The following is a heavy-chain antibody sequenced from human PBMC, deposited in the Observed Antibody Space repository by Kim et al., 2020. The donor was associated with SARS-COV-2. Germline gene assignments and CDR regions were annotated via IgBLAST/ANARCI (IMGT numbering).Heavy chain of an antibody. CDR3: ARGGSGSYSPFDL. J-gene: IGHJ5*02. Sequence: NYNASFRSLVIMSADTSKNQFSLKLTFVTAADTAMYYCARGGSGSYSPFDLWGQGSLVTVSS. V-gene: IGHV4-34*01. D-gene: IGHD1-26*01.